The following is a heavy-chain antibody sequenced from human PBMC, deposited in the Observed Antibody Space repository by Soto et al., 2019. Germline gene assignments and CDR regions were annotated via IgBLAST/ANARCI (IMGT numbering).Heavy chain of an antibody. CDR1: GGSISSRIYY. CDR3: ARRLANPDTFDI. J-gene: IGHJ3*02. V-gene: IGHV4-31*03. CDR2: IYYSGST. Sequence: QVQLQESGPGLVKPSQTLSLTCTVSGGSISSRIYYWNWIRQPPGKGLEWIGYIYYSGSTHYNPALKSRVALSGDTSKNQFSLKLSSVTAADAAVYYCARRLANPDTFDIWGQGTMVTVSS.